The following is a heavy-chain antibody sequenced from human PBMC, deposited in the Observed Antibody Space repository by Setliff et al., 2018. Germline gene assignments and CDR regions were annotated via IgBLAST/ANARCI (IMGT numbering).Heavy chain of an antibody. D-gene: IGHD2-15*01. J-gene: IGHJ4*02. CDR1: GFTFSNYR. CDR3: ARTCSGSGCYAGLES. V-gene: IGHV3-33*08. CDR2: IWDDGGNK. Sequence: LSLTCAASGFTFSNYRMHWVRQAPGKGLEWVAVIWDDGGNKYHADSVKGRFTISRGNSKNTLYLQMNSLRPEDTAVYYCARTCSGSGCYAGLESWGQGTPVTVSS.